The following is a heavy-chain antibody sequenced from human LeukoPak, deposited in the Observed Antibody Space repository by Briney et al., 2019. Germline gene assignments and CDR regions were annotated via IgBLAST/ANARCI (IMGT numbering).Heavy chain of an antibody. J-gene: IGHJ4*02. V-gene: IGHV3-30*18. CDR3: AKDSSRIVGDLKYYFDY. Sequence: GRSLRLSCAASGFTFSSHGMHWVRQAPGKGLEWVAVISYDGSNKYYADSVKGRFTISRDNSKNTLYLQMNSLRAEDTAVYYCAKDSSRIVGDLKYYFDYWGQGTLVTVSS. CDR1: GFTFSSHG. CDR2: ISYDGSNK. D-gene: IGHD1-26*01.